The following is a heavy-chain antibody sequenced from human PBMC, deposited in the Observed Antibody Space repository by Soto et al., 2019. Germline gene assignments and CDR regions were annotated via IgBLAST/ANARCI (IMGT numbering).Heavy chain of an antibody. J-gene: IGHJ5*02. V-gene: IGHV4-31*03. Sequence: QVQLQESGPGLVKPSQTLSLTCTVSGGSISSGGYYWSWIRQHPGKGLEWIGYIYYSGSTYYNPSLKSRFTISVDTSKNQFSLKLSSVTAADTAVYYCARGGYCSGGSCNNWFDPWGQGTLVTVSS. D-gene: IGHD2-15*01. CDR1: GGSISSGGYY. CDR3: ARGGYCSGGSCNNWFDP. CDR2: IYYSGST.